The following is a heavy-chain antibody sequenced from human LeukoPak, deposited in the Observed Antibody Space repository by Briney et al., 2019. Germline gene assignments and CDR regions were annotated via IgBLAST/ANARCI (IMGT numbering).Heavy chain of an antibody. J-gene: IGHJ5*02. D-gene: IGHD3-3*01. V-gene: IGHV1-2*02. CDR1: GYTFTGYY. Sequence: ASVKVSCKASGYTFTGYYMHWVRQPPGQGLERMGWINPNSGGTNYAQKFQGRVTMTRDTSISTAYMELSRLRSDDTAVYYCARDSITIFGVVTPTYWFDPWGQGTLVTVSS. CDR2: INPNSGGT. CDR3: ARDSITIFGVVTPTYWFDP.